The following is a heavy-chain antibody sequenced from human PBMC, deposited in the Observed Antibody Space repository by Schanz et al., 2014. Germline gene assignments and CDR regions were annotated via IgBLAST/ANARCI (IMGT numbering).Heavy chain of an antibody. J-gene: IGHJ3*02. V-gene: IGHV3-74*02. CDR3: AKGRFGELSAFDI. Sequence: EVHLVESGGGLVQPGGSLRLSCAASGFTFSGYSMNWVRQAPGKGLEWVSRIKSDGSSTSYADSVKGRFTISRDNSKNTLYLQMNSLRAEDTAVYYCAKGRFGELSAFDIWGQGTMVNVSS. D-gene: IGHD3-10*01. CDR1: GFTFSGYS. CDR2: IKSDGSST.